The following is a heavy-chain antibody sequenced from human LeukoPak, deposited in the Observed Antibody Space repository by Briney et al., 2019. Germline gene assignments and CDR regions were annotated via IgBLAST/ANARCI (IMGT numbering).Heavy chain of an antibody. D-gene: IGHD3-10*01. V-gene: IGHV3-23*01. CDR1: GFTFSSYG. CDR3: VKLVGVGELFWGHFLEDF. CDR2: ISGSGGST. Sequence: PGGSLRLSCAASGFTFSSYGMSWVRQAPGKGLEWVSAISGSGGSTYYADSVKGRFTISRDNSKNTLYLQMNSLRAEDTAVYYCVKLVGVGELFWGHFLEDFWGQGTPVTVSS. J-gene: IGHJ4*02.